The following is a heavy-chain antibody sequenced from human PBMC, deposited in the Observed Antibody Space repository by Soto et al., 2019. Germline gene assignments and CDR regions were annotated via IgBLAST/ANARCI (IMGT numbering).Heavy chain of an antibody. D-gene: IGHD1-20*01. J-gene: IGHJ4*01. CDR1: GMYFPHAY. Sequence: DVRLVDSAGGLVRPGGSLRLSCEVSGMYFPHAYMNWVRQAPGKGLEWVGRVYGGGGTRREHAGPVRDKFSITRDDSKHTIYLQMDCLRIEDTAIYFCVYLRDFMGRWHWGRGARVTVSS. CDR2: VYGGGGTRR. CDR3: VYLRDFMGRWH. V-gene: IGHV3-15*07.